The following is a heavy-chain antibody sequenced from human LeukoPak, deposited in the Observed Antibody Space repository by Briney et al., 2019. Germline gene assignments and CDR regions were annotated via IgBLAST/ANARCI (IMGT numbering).Heavy chain of an antibody. CDR2: INHSGST. CDR3: ARAEYSSSWAFDY. CDR1: GGSFSGYY. V-gene: IGHV4-34*01. D-gene: IGHD6-13*01. Sequence: SETLSLTCAVYGGSFSGYYWSWIRQPPGKGLEWIGEINHSGSTNYNPSLKSRVTISADTSKNQFSLKLSSVAAADTAVYYCARAEYSSSWAFDYWGQGTLVTVSS. J-gene: IGHJ4*02.